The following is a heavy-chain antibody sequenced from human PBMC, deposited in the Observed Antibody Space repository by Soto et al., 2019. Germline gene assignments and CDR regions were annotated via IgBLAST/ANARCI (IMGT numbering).Heavy chain of an antibody. CDR3: ARTLGSYKIKAYYFDY. CDR1: GFTFSSYG. Sequence: QVQLVESGGGVVQPGRSLRLSCAASGFTFSSYGMHWVRQAPGKGLEWVAVIWYDGSNKYYADSVKGRFTISRDNSKNTLYLQMNSLRAEDTAVYYCARTLGSYKIKAYYFDYWGQGTLVTVSS. V-gene: IGHV3-33*01. D-gene: IGHD1-26*01. CDR2: IWYDGSNK. J-gene: IGHJ4*02.